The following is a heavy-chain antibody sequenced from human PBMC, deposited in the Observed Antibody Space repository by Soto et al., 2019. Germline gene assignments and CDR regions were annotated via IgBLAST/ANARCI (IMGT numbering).Heavy chain of an antibody. Sequence: SETLSLTCTVSGGSISSYYWGWIRQPPGKGLEWIGYIYYSGSTNYNPSLKGRVTISVDTSKNQFSLKLSSVTAADTAVYYCARHWAPFYIEGSTSRHNRFDPWGQGTLVTVSS. CDR2: IYYSGST. CDR1: GGSISSYY. J-gene: IGHJ5*02. V-gene: IGHV4-59*08. D-gene: IGHD2-2*01. CDR3: ARHWAPFYIEGSTSRHNRFDP.